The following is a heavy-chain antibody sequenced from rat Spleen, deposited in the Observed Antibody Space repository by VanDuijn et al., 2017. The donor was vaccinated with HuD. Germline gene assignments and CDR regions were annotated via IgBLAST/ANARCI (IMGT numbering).Heavy chain of an antibody. J-gene: IGHJ2*01. CDR3: TRGYYFDY. Sequence: EVQLVESGGGLVQPGRSLKLSCAASGFTFSNYGMVWVRQAPTKGLEWVASISYEGSTSYYRDSVKGRFTISRDNAKSTLYLQMDSLRSEDTATYYCTRGYYFDYWGQGVMVTVSS. CDR2: ISYEGSTS. CDR1: GFTFSNYG. V-gene: IGHV5-29*01.